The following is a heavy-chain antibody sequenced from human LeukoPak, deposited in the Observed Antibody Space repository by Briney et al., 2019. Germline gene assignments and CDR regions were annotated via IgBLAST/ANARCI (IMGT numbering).Heavy chain of an antibody. CDR3: AREGYCRGGSCWPLPYNWFDP. CDR2: INSDGSST. CDR1: GFTFSSYW. J-gene: IGHJ5*02. Sequence: PGGSLRLSCAASGFTFSSYWMHWVRQAPGKGLVWVSRINSDGSSTSYADSAKGRFTISRDNAKNTLYLQMNSLRAEDTAVYYCAREGYCRGGSCWPLPYNWFDPWGQGTLVTVSS. D-gene: IGHD2-15*01. V-gene: IGHV3-74*01.